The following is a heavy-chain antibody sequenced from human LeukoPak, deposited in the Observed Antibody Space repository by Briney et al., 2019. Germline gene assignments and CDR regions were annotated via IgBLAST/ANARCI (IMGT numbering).Heavy chain of an antibody. D-gene: IGHD3-10*01. Sequence: SETLSLTCTVSNAFITSGSYYWTWIRQSAGKGLEWIGHIYTNGSTTYNPSLKSRVTVSVDTSKNQFSLKLTSVTAADAAVYYCATFLEASGSYYYYYMDVWGKGTTVTVSS. V-gene: IGHV4-61*09. CDR2: IYTNGST. CDR3: ATFLEASGSYYYYYMDV. CDR1: NAFITSGSYY. J-gene: IGHJ6*03.